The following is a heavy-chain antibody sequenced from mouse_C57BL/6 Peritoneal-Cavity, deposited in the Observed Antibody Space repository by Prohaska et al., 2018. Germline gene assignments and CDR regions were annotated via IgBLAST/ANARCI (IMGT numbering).Heavy chain of an antibody. J-gene: IGHJ1*03. CDR2: MNSDGSEI. CDR1: GFTFSGFW. V-gene: IGHV11-2*01. CDR3: MRYGNYWYFDV. Sequence: EVQLLETGGGLVQPGGSRGLSCEGSGFTFSGFWMSWVRQTHGKTLEWIGDMNSDGSEINYAPSIKDRFTIFRDNDKSTLYLQMSNVRSEDTATYFCMRYGNYWYFDVWGTGTTVTVSS. D-gene: IGHD2-1*01.